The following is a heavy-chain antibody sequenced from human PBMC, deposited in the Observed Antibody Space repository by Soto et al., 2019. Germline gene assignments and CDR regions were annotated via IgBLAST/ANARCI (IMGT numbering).Heavy chain of an antibody. CDR2: NSGSGGST. J-gene: IGHJ6*02. Sequence: EVQLLESGGGLVQPGGSRRLSCAASGFTFSSYAMSWVRQALGKGLEWVSANSGSGGSTYYADSVKGRFTLSRDNSKNTLYLQMNSLRAEDTAVYYCAKARGYGDSLAYYYGMDVWGQGTTVTVSS. D-gene: IGHD4-17*01. V-gene: IGHV3-23*01. CDR3: AKARGYGDSLAYYYGMDV. CDR1: GFTFSSYA.